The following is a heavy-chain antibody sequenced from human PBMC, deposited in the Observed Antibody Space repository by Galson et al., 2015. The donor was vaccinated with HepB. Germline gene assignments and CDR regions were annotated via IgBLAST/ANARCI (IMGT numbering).Heavy chain of an antibody. J-gene: IGHJ2*01. CDR2: ISSSGSTI. CDR1: GFTFSDYY. V-gene: IGHV3-11*01. D-gene: IGHD4-17*01. Sequence: SLRLSCAASGFTFSDYYMSWIRQAPGKGLEWVSYISSSGSTIYYADSVKGRFTISRDNAKNSLYLQMNSLRAEDTAVYYCARGAYDYGDEVAHEAYWYFDLWGRGTLVTVSS. CDR3: ARGAYDYGDEVAHEAYWYFDL.